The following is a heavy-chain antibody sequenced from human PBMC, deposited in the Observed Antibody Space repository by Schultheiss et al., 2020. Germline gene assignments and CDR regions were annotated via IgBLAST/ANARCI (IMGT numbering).Heavy chain of an antibody. D-gene: IGHD2-2*01. CDR2: IWYDGSNK. Sequence: GESLKISCVASGFTFKTYGMHWVRQAPCKGLEWVAVIWYDGSNKYYADSVKGRFTISRDDSKNTVYLQMNSLRAEDTAVYYCATSLVPVYMGLDNWGQGTLVTVSS. CDR3: ATSLVPVYMGLDN. CDR1: GFTFKTYG. V-gene: IGHV3-33*01. J-gene: IGHJ4*02.